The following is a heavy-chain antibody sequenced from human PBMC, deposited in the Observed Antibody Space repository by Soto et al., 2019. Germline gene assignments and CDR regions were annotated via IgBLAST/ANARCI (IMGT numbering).Heavy chain of an antibody. CDR2: IYHSGST. CDR3: ARVPGP. J-gene: IGHJ5*02. D-gene: IGHD3-10*01. Sequence: QLQLQESGSGLVKPSQTLSLTCAVSGGSISSGGSSWSWIRQPPGKGLEWIGYIYHSGSTYYNPSRKVRVTISVDRSKYPFSLKLSSVTAAETTVYYCARVPGPWGQGTLVTVST. CDR1: GGSISSGGSS. V-gene: IGHV4-30-2*01.